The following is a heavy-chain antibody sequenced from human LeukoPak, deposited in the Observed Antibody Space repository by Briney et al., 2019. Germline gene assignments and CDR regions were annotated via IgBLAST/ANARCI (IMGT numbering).Heavy chain of an antibody. Sequence: SETLSLTCAVYGGSFSGYYWSWIRQPPGKGLEWIGEINHSGSTNYNPSLKSRVTISVDTSKNQFSLKLSSVTAADTAVYYCARGVAARLYYWGQGTLVTVSS. CDR2: INHSGST. D-gene: IGHD6-6*01. CDR1: GGSFSGYY. CDR3: ARGVAARLYY. J-gene: IGHJ4*02. V-gene: IGHV4-34*01.